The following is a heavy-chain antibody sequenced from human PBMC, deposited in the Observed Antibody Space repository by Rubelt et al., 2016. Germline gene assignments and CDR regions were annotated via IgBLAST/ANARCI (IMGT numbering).Heavy chain of an antibody. V-gene: IGHV4-39*02. J-gene: IGHJ3*02. D-gene: IGHD4-23*01. Sequence: QLQLQESGPGLVKPSETLSLTCTVSGGSISSSSYYWGWIRQPPGKGLEWIGSIYYSGSTYYNPSLKGRVPISGDTSKNQFSLKLSSVTAADTAVYYCARESHYGGNSVAFDIWGQGTMVTVSS. CDR3: ARESHYGGNSVAFDI. CDR2: IYYSGST. CDR1: GGSISSSSYY.